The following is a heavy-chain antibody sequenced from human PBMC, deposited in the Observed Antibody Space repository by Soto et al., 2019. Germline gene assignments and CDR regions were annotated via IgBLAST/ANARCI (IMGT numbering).Heavy chain of an antibody. J-gene: IGHJ4*02. CDR3: ARANCSGDTCFFGGTH. CDR2: INSGGSRT. CDR1: GFTFSDHW. Sequence: EVQLAESGGVLVQPGGSLRLSCVASGFTFSDHWMHWVRQAPGKGLVWVSRINSGGSRTNYADSVKGRFTISRDNAKNTLYLEMHRLSVEDTAVYYCARANCSGDTCFFGGTHWGRGTLVTVSS. V-gene: IGHV3-74*01. D-gene: IGHD2-21*02.